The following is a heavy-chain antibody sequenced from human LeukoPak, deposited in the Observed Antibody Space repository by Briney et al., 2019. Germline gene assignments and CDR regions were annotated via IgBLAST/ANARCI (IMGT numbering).Heavy chain of an antibody. CDR2: IYYSGST. CDR1: GGSISSSSYY. J-gene: IGHJ5*02. D-gene: IGHD6-13*01. CDR3: VRDPYSSSWAAENWFDP. Sequence: ASETLSLTCTVSGGSISSSSYYWGWIRQPPGKGLEWIGSIYYSGSTYYNPSLKSRVTISVDTSKNQFSLKLSSVTAADTAVYYCVRDPYSSSWAAENWFDPWGQGTLVTVSS. V-gene: IGHV4-39*07.